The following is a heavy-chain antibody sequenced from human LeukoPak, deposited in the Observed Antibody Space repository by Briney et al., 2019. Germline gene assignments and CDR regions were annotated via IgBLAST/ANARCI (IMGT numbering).Heavy chain of an antibody. CDR2: IIPIFGTA. CDR3: ARGGSGWYYFDY. J-gene: IGHJ4*02. Sequence: SVKVSCKASGGTFSSYAISWVRQAPGQGLEWMGGIIPIFGTANYAQKFQGRVTITADESTSTAYMELSSLRSEDTAVYYCARGGSGWYYFDYWGQGTLVTVSS. CDR1: GGTFSSYA. V-gene: IGHV1-69*13. D-gene: IGHD6-19*01.